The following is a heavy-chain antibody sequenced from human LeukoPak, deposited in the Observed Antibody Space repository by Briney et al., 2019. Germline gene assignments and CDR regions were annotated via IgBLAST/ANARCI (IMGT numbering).Heavy chain of an antibody. J-gene: IGHJ3*01. CDR1: GGSFSGYY. Sequence: SETLSLTCAVYGGSFSGYYWSWIRQPPGKGLEWIGEINHSGSTNYNPSLRSRVTISVDTSKNQFSLKLSSVTAADTAVYYCAGRQLDVWGQGTMVTVSS. CDR2: INHSGST. D-gene: IGHD2-2*01. CDR3: AGRQLDV. V-gene: IGHV4-34*01.